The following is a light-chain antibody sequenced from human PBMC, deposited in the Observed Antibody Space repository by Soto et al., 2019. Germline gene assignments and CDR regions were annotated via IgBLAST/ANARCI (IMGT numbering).Light chain of an antibody. Sequence: DIQLTQSPSFLSASIGDRVTITCRASQGISSYFAWYQQKPGKAPKLLIYAASTLQSGVPSRFSGSGSGTEFTLTISSLQPEDFATYYCQQLNSYPITFGQGTRLEIK. CDR2: AAS. J-gene: IGKJ5*01. CDR3: QQLNSYPIT. CDR1: QGISSY. V-gene: IGKV1-9*01.